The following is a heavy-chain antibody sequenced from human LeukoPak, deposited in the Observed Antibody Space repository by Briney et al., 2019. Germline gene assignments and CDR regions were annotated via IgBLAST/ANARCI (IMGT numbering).Heavy chain of an antibody. D-gene: IGHD6-19*01. CDR2: INPNSGGT. CDR3: ARRPSMAVAVPRAFDI. Sequence: ASVKVSCKTGGCTITAYYIHGVRQAPGQGLEWMGWINPNSGGTNYAQKFQGRVTMTRDTSISTAYMELSRLRWDDTAVYYCARRPSMAVAVPRAFDIWGQGTMVTVSS. J-gene: IGHJ3*02. V-gene: IGHV1-2*02. CDR1: GCTITAYY.